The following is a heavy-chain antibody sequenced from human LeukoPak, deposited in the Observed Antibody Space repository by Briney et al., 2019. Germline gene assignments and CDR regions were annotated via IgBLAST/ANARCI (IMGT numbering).Heavy chain of an antibody. CDR1: GGSISSHY. D-gene: IGHD2-8*01. CDR3: TRVVNGGHFDY. V-gene: IGHV4-59*11. CDR2: VYHTGTS. Sequence: SETLSLTCTVSGGSISSHYWSWIRQPPGKGLEWIGYVYHTGTSGYHPSLKSRVAMSLDTSKNQVSLKLSSVTAADTAVYFCTRVVNGGHFDYWGQGTLVTVSS. J-gene: IGHJ4*02.